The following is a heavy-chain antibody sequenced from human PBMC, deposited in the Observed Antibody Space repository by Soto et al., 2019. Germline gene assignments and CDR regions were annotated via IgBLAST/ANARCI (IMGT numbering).Heavy chain of an antibody. J-gene: IGHJ4*02. CDR1: NGSTSSYY. V-gene: IGHV4-59*01. D-gene: IGHD3-10*01. CDR3: ARDIRDGLDY. CDR2: IYYSGST. Sequence: PSETLSLTCTVSNGSTSSYYWSWIRQPPGKGLEWIGSIYYSGSTNYSPSLERRVTLSVDTSMNQFSLRLTSVTAADTAVYYCARDIRDGLDYWGQGTLVTVSS.